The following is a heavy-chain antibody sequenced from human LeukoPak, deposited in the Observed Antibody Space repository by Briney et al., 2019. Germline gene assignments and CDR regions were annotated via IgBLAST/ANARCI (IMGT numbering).Heavy chain of an antibody. J-gene: IGHJ6*03. CDR2: ISSSSSYI. CDR1: GFTLSTYT. CDR3: ASVTMGWSTYYYYYMDV. D-gene: IGHD6-19*01. Sequence: GGSLRLSCAASGFTLSTYTMNWVRQAPGKGLEWVSSISSSSSYIYYADSVKGRFTISRDDAKNSLYLQMNSLRAEDTAVYYCASVTMGWSTYYYYYMDVWGKGTTVTISS. V-gene: IGHV3-21*01.